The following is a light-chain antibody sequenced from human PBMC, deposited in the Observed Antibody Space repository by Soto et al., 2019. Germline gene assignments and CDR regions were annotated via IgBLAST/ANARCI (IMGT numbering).Light chain of an antibody. Sequence: QSALTQPASVSGSPGQSITISCTGTSSDVGGYNYVSWYQQHPGTAPKLIIYDVSNRPSGVSDRFSGSKSGNTASLTISGLQAEDEADYYCSSYTSSSPLFGGGTKVTVL. CDR2: DVS. CDR1: SSDVGGYNY. V-gene: IGLV2-14*03. J-gene: IGLJ2*01. CDR3: SSYTSSSPL.